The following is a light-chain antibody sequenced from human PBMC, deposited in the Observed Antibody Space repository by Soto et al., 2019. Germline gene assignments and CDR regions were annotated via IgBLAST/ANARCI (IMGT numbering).Light chain of an antibody. CDR3: QSYDISLSGSV. J-gene: IGLJ2*01. CDR2: GNS. V-gene: IGLV1-40*01. CDR1: SSNIGAGYD. Sequence: QPVLTQPPSVSGAPGQRVTISCTGSSSNIGAGYDVHWYQHLPGTAPKLLIYGNSNRPSGVPDRFSGSKSGASASLAITGLQAEDEADYYCQSYDISLSGSVFGGGTKLTVL.